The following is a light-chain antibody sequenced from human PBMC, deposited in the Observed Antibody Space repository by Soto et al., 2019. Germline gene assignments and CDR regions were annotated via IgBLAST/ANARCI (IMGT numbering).Light chain of an antibody. CDR2: GAS. V-gene: IGKV3-15*01. CDR3: QQYNNWPTYT. J-gene: IGKJ2*01. CDR1: QSVNID. Sequence: EIVLTQSPATLSVSPGNRATLSCRASQSVNIDLASYQQKPGQAPRLLIYGASTRATGTPTRFSGSGSGTEFTLTISSLQSEDFAVYFCQQYNNWPTYTFGQGTKLEIK.